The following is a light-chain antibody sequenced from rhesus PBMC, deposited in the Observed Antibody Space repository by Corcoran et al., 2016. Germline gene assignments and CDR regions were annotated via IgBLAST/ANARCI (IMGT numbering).Light chain of an antibody. J-gene: IGKJ1*01. CDR2: NAS. CDR3: QHDNSYPRT. CDR1: LGISNH. Sequence: DIQMSQSPSSLSTSIGDTVTITCRASLGISNHLAWYQHQTGKAQKPLIYNASKLESGVPSRFIGSGSGTDFTLPISSLQPEDFAFYYCQHDNSYPRTFGQGTKVEIK. V-gene: IGKV1S14*01.